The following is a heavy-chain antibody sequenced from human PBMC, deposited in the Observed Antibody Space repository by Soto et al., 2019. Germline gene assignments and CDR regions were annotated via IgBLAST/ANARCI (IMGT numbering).Heavy chain of an antibody. V-gene: IGHV1-2*02. J-gene: IGHJ4*02. D-gene: IGHD2-21*02. Sequence: ASVKVSCKASGYAFTTYFMHWVRQAPGQGLEWMGWINPNGGATNYAQKFQGRVTMTSDTSINAAYMELSSLTSDDTAMYFCARFVVVTATFDYWGQGTLVTVSS. CDR3: ARFVVVTATFDY. CDR2: INPNGGAT. CDR1: GYAFTTYF.